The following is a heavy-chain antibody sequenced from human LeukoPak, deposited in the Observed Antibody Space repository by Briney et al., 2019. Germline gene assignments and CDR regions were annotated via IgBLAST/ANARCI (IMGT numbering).Heavy chain of an antibody. J-gene: IGHJ4*02. CDR3: ARSSGSFDS. CDR2: MYYSGST. CDR1: GGSISSSSYY. Sequence: SETLSLTCTVSGGSISSSSYYWGWIRQPPGKGLEWIGSMYYSGSTYYNPSLKSRVTISVDTSKNQFSLNVSSVTAADTAVYYCARSSGSFDSWGQGTLVTVSS. V-gene: IGHV4-39*07. D-gene: IGHD1-26*01.